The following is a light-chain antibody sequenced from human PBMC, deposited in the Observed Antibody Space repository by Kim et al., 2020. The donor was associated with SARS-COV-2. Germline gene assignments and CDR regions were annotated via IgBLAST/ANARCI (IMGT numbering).Light chain of an antibody. CDR1: NIGRKS. J-gene: IGLJ2*01. Sequence: SYELTQPPSASVAPGKTARVTCEGDNIGRKSVHWYQQKPGLAPVLVIFYDSDRPSGIPARFSGSSSGNTATLTITRVEAGDEADYYCQVWDTGSDHLVFGGGTQLTVL. CDR2: YDS. CDR3: QVWDTGSDHLV. V-gene: IGLV3-21*04.